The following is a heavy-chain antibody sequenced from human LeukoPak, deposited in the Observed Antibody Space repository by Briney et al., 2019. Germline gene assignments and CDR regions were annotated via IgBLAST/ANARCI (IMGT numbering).Heavy chain of an antibody. Sequence: SETLSLTCAVSGDSITSAFHWGWVRQPPGKGLEWIGSISHSGTTYYAPSFKSRLTISLDPSKNQLSLKLSSVTAADTAVFFCARDHLACSGDTCFSAHWFDPWGHGTLVSVSS. D-gene: IGHD2-15*01. CDR2: ISHSGTT. V-gene: IGHV4-38-2*02. J-gene: IGHJ5*02. CDR1: GDSITSAFH. CDR3: ARDHLACSGDTCFSAHWFDP.